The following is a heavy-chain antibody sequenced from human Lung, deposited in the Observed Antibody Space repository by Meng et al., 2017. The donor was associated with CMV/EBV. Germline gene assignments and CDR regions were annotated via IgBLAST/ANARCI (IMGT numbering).Heavy chain of an antibody. Sequence: GGSLRLSCVVSGFSFSTSAMHWVRQAPGKGLEWVAVISNEGKRKYYTDSVEGRFTISRDNSKNTLYLQMDSLRADDRATYYCARDFAWNFDYWGQGTLVTVSS. V-gene: IGHV3-30*04. CDR2: ISNEGKRK. CDR1: GFSFSTSA. CDR3: ARDFAWNFDY. J-gene: IGHJ4*02.